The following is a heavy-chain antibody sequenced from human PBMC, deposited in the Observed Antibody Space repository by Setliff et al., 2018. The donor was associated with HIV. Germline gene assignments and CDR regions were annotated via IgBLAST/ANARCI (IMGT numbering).Heavy chain of an antibody. CDR1: GFTFSNCD. CDR3: ARGQFRLRPDSLDL. CDR2: IWYDGGTK. J-gene: IGHJ4*03. D-gene: IGHD2-21*01. V-gene: IGHV3-33*01. Sequence: PGGSLRLSCAASGFTFSNCDMHWVRQSPGKGLEWLAVIWYDGGTKYYADSLQGRFTISRDDSKNSVYLQMNTLGAEDTAVYYCARGQFRLRPDSLDLWGQGTLVTVSS.